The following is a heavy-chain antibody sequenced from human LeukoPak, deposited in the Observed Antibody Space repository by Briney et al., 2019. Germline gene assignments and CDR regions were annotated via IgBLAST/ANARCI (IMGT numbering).Heavy chain of an antibody. D-gene: IGHD3-16*02. CDR2: ISGSGGST. CDR1: GFTFSSYW. Sequence: GGSLRLSCAASGFTFSSYWMHWVRQAPGKGLVWVSGISGSGGSTYYADSVKGRFTISRANSRNTLFLQMNSLRAEDTAVYYCAKSLGGVIVTSFDYWGQGTLVTVSS. CDR3: AKSLGGVIVTSFDY. V-gene: IGHV3-23*01. J-gene: IGHJ4*02.